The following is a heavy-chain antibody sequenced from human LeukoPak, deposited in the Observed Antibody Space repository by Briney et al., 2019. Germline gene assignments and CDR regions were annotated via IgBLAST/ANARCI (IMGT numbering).Heavy chain of an antibody. J-gene: IGHJ4*02. CDR2: INPNSGGT. D-gene: IGHD5-18*01. CDR1: GYTFTGYY. V-gene: IGHV1-2*02. Sequence: ASVKVSCKASGYTFTGYYMHWVRQAPGRGLEWMGWINPNSGGTNYAQKFQGRVTMTRDTSISTAYMELSRLRSDDTAVYYCAREGDTAMVSYDYWGQGTLVTVSS. CDR3: AREGDTAMVSYDY.